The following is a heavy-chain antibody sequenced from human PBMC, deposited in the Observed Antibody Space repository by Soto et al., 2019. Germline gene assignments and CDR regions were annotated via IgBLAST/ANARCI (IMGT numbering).Heavy chain of an antibody. CDR1: GFTFSSYA. Sequence: EVQLLESGGGLVQPGGSLRLSCAASGFTFSSYAMSWVRKAPGRGLEWVSAISGSGGSTYYADSVKGRFTISRDNSKNTLYLQMNSLRAEDTAVYYCAKEGSSRGGAFDIWGQGTMVTVSS. D-gene: IGHD6-13*01. J-gene: IGHJ3*02. CDR2: ISGSGGST. CDR3: AKEGSSRGGAFDI. V-gene: IGHV3-23*01.